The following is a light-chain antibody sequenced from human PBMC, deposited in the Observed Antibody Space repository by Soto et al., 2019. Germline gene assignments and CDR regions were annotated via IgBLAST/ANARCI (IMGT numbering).Light chain of an antibody. V-gene: IGLV1-40*01. CDR3: QSYDSGLSFRV. CDR2: GNS. CDR1: SSNIGAGYD. J-gene: IGLJ3*02. Sequence: QSVLTQPPSVSGAPGQRVTISCTGSSSNIGAGYDVHWYQQLPGTAPKLLIYGNSNRPSGVPDRFSGSKSGTSASLAITGLQAEDEADYYCQSYDSGLSFRVFGGGTKLTVL.